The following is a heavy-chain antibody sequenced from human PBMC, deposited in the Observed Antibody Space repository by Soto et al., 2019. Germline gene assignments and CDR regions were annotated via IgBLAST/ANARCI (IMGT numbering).Heavy chain of an antibody. CDR2: ISADNGNT. CDR3: ARGLVYYYGSGSYSDY. CDR1: GYTFYSHS. D-gene: IGHD3-10*01. J-gene: IGHJ4*01. V-gene: IGHV1-18*01. Sequence: ASVKVSCKASGYTFYSHSISWVRQAPGQGLEWMGRISADNGNTKYAQKFRGRVTMATDTSTSTVYMELSSLRSEDTAVYYCARGLVYYYGSGSYSDYWG.